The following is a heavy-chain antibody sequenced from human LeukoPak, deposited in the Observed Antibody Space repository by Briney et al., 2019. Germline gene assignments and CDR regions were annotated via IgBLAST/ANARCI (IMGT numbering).Heavy chain of an antibody. J-gene: IGHJ4*02. CDR3: GRGGLRFVY. V-gene: IGHV3-20*04. Sequence: PGGSLRLSCVASGFTFEESGFTWVRQPPGKGLEWVSGINWNGATTAYADSVRGRFTISRDNAKNSLYLQMNSLRAEDTAMYYCGRGGLRFVYWGQGTLVTVSS. D-gene: IGHD5-12*01. CDR1: GFTFEESG. CDR2: INWNGATT.